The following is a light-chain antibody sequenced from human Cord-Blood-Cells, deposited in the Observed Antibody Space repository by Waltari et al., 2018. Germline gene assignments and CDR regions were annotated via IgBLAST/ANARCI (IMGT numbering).Light chain of an antibody. CDR3: QQYDNRPLA. J-gene: IGKJ4*01. CDR1: QDISKY. Sequence: DIQMTQSQSSMSASVGDRVTITCQASQDISKYLNWHQQKPGNAPKLMTHEASNLETGVPERCSGSGSGTDVTFTSSSLQPEDIGTDYCQQYDNRPLAFGGGTKVEIK. CDR2: EAS. V-gene: IGKV1-33*01.